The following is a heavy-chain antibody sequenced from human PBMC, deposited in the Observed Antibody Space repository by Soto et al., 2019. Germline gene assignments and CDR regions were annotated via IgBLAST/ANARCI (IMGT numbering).Heavy chain of an antibody. CDR1: TFTGYS. CDR3: ARGIATGQLDP. CDR2: INPDNGNT. D-gene: IGHD2-15*01. V-gene: IGHV1-3*01. Sequence: TFTGYSMNWLRQAPGQRLEWMGWINPDNGNTKSXQKFQDRVIITRDTSASTAYIDLSSLRSEDTAVYYCARGIATGQLDPWGQGTLVTVSS. J-gene: IGHJ5*02.